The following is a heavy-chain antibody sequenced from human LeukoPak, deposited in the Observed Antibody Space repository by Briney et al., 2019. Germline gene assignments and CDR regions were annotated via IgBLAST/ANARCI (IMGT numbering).Heavy chain of an antibody. CDR2: ISYDGSNK. V-gene: IGHV3-30*04. D-gene: IGHD6-13*01. CDR3: ARDKLIAAAGLGTLFDY. J-gene: IGHJ4*02. Sequence: GGSPRLSCAASGFTFSSYAMHWVRQAPGKGLEWVAVISYDGSNKYYADSVKGRFTISRDNSKNTLYLQMNSLRAEDTAVYYCARDKLIAAAGLGTLFDYWGQGTLVTVSS. CDR1: GFTFSSYA.